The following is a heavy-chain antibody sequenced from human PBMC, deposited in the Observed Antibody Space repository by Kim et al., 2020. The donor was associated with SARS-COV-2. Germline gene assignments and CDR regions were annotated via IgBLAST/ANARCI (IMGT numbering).Heavy chain of an antibody. CDR2: ISYDGSNK. Sequence: GGSLRLSCAASGFTFSSYAMHWVRQAPGKGLEWVAVISYDGSNKYYADSVKGRFTISRDNSKNTLYLQMNSRRAEDTAVYYCARDWSLAAAGTGPFDYWGQGTLVTVSS. CDR3: ARDWSLAAAGTGPFDY. D-gene: IGHD6-13*01. J-gene: IGHJ4*02. V-gene: IGHV3-30*04. CDR1: GFTFSSYA.